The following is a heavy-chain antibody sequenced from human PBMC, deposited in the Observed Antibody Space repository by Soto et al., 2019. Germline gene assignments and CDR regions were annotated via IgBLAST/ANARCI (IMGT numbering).Heavy chain of an antibody. D-gene: IGHD5-18*01. J-gene: IGHJ4*02. CDR2: TTAILGTR. CDR3: AAGDSSDTGDH. Sequence: SVKVSCKASGDTLSHYGVSWVRQVPGKGLEWMGGTTAILGTRDYAQKFQGRMTITSDESTTTSYMELNSLTSDDMAVYYCAAGDSSDTGDHWGQGTLVTVSS. V-gene: IGHV1-69*13. CDR1: GDTLSHYG.